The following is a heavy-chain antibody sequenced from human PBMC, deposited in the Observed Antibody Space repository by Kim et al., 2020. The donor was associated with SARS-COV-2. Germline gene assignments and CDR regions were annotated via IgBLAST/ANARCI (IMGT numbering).Heavy chain of an antibody. V-gene: IGHV4-31*03. Sequence: SETLSLTCSVSGGSIRSGGKFWTWIRQHPAKGLEWIGFISNRGNSHYSPSLRSRVSIPLQTSENQFSLELTSVTAADTAVYYCARRQPLDYWGRGILVTVSS. J-gene: IGHJ4*02. D-gene: IGHD2-2*01. CDR2: ISNRGNS. CDR1: GGSIRSGGKF. CDR3: ARRQPLDY.